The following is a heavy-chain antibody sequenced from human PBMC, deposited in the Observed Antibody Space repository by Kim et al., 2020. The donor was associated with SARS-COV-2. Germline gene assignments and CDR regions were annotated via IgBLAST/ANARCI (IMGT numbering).Heavy chain of an antibody. CDR2: ISYDGSNK. D-gene: IGHD3-22*01. J-gene: IGHJ4*02. CDR1: GFTFSSYA. V-gene: IGHV3-30*04. CDR3: ARDNYYYDSSGYYGLLDH. Sequence: GGSLRLSCAASGFTFSSYAMHWVRQAPGKGLEWVAVISYDGSNKYYADSVKGRFTISRDNSKNTLYLQMNSLRAEDTAVYYCARDNYYYDSSGYYGLLDHWGQGTLVTVSS.